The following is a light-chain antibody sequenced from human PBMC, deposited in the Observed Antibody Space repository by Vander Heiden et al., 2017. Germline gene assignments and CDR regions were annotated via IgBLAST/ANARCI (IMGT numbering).Light chain of an antibody. V-gene: IGKV1-9*01. CDR1: QGISSY. J-gene: IGKJ2*01. CDR3: QQLNSYPQT. CDR2: AAS. Sequence: DSQLTQSPSFLSASGGDRVTITCRASQGISSYLAWYQQKPGKAPKLLIYAASTLQSGVPSRFSGSGSGTEFPLTISSLQPEDFATYYCQQLNSYPQTFGQGTKLEIK.